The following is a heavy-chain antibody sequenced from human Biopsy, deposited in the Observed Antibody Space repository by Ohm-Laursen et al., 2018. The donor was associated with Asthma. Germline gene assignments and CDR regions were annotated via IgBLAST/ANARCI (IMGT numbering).Heavy chain of an antibody. Sequence: ASVKVSCKVSGHTFIGCHIHWMRQAPGQGLEWMGRINPNSGGTNYAQKFQGRVTMTRDTSISTAYMEVSRLRSDDTAVYYCARGQKSAGDRWFDPWGQGTLVTVSS. CDR1: GHTFIGCH. V-gene: IGHV1-2*06. D-gene: IGHD6-13*01. CDR2: INPNSGGT. J-gene: IGHJ5*02. CDR3: ARGQKSAGDRWFDP.